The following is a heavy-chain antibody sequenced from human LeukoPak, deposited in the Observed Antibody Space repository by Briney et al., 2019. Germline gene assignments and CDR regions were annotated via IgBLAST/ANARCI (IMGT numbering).Heavy chain of an antibody. J-gene: IGHJ5*02. D-gene: IGHD3-10*01. CDR1: GFTFSSYG. CDR2: ISGSGGST. CDR3: AKYFYGSGSYPNWFDP. Sequence: GGSLRLSCAASGFTFSSYGMSWVRQAPGKGLEWVSAISGSGGSTYYADSVKGRFTISRDNSKNTLYLQMNSLRAEDTAVYYCAKYFYGSGSYPNWFDPWGQGTLVTVSS. V-gene: IGHV3-23*01.